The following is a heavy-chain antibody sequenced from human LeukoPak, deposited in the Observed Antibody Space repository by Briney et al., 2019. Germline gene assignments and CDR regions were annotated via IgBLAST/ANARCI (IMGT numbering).Heavy chain of an antibody. J-gene: IGHJ4*02. D-gene: IGHD4-23*01. V-gene: IGHV1-69*01. CDR3: ARGLPTVVTPFDY. CDR1: GGTLSSYA. Sequence: SVKVSCKASGGTLSSYAISWVRQAPGQGLEWMGGIIPIFGTANYAQKFQGRVTITADESTSTAYMELSSLRSEDTAVYYCARGLPTVVTPFDYWGQGTLVTVSS. CDR2: IIPIFGTA.